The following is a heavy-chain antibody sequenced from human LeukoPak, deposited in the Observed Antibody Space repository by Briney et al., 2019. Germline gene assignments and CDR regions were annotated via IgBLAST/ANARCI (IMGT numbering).Heavy chain of an antibody. D-gene: IGHD6-13*01. CDR1: GGSFSGYY. J-gene: IGHJ4*02. CDR2: INHGGST. Sequence: PSETLSLTCAVYGGSFSGYYWSWIRQPPGKGLEWIGEINHGGSTNYNPSLKSRVTISVDTSKNQFSLKLSSVTAADTAVYYCAGGIAAAGRYGYWGQGTLVTVSS. CDR3: AGGIAAAGRYGY. V-gene: IGHV4-34*01.